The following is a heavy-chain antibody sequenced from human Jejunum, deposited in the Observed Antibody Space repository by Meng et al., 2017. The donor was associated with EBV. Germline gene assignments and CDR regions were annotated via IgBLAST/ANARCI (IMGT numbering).Heavy chain of an antibody. CDR3: ARGGEPDY. V-gene: IGHV3-53*01. CDR2: IYSGGNT. Sequence: QVVESGGDLIQPGGSLRLSCAASGFSVKNNYMSWVRQAPGKGLEWVSVIYSGGNTYYADSVKGRFTIYRDDSKNTVFLQMNSLRAEDTAVYYCARGGEPDYWGQGTLVTVSS. D-gene: IGHD3-10*01. J-gene: IGHJ4*02. CDR1: GFSVKNNY.